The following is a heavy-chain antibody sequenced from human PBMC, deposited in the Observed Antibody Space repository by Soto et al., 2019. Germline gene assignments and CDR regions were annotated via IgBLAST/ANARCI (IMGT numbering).Heavy chain of an antibody. J-gene: IGHJ3*02. CDR2: ITSSGGST. D-gene: IGHD1-20*01. CDR3: ARDRITGTTGAFDI. CDR1: GLTFSNYA. V-gene: IGHV3-23*01. Sequence: GGSLRLSCAVSGLTFSNYAMSWVRQAPGKGLEWVSAITSSGGSTYYADSVQDRFTISRDNSKNTLYLQMNSLRAEDTAVYYCARDRITGTTGAFDIWAQGTMVTVSS.